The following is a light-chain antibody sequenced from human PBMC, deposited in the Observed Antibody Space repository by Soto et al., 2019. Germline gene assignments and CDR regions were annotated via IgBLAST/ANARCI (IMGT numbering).Light chain of an antibody. J-gene: IGLJ1*01. V-gene: IGLV2-14*03. CDR3: SSYILTGTYV. Sequence: QSALTQPASVSGSPGQSITISCTGTSSDIGSYNYVSWYQQHPGKAPKLIIYDVSNRPSGVSDRFSGSKSGNTASLPISGLQAEDEAAYYCSSYILTGTYVFGPGTKVPLL. CDR2: DVS. CDR1: SSDIGSYNY.